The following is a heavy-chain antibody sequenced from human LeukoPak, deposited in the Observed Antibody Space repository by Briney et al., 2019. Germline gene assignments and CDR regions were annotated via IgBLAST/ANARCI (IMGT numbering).Heavy chain of an antibody. CDR3: AEPLYSGSYYKVASFDY. J-gene: IGHJ4*02. V-gene: IGHV3-30*18. CDR2: ISYDGSNK. Sequence: PGGSLRLSCAASGFTFSSYGMHWVRQAPGKGLEWVAVISYDGSNKYYADSVKGRFTISRDNSKNTLYLQMNSLRAEDTAVYYCAEPLYSGSYYKVASFDYSGQGTLVTVSS. CDR1: GFTFSSYG. D-gene: IGHD1-26*01.